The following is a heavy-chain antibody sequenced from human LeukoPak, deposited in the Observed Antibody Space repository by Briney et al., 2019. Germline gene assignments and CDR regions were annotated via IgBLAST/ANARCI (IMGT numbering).Heavy chain of an antibody. D-gene: IGHD4-17*01. J-gene: IGHJ3*02. CDR2: IYYSGST. CDR3: ARGYGDYVGAFDI. CDR1: GGSISSGGYY. V-gene: IGHV4-31*03. Sequence: SQTLSLTCTVSGGSISSGGYYWSWIRQHPGKGLEWIGYIYYSGSTYYNPSLKSRVTISVDTSKNQFSLKLSSVTAADTAVYYCARGYGDYVGAFDIWGQGTMVTVSS.